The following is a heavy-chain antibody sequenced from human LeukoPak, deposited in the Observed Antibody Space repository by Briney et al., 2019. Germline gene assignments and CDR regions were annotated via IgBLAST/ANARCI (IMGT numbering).Heavy chain of an antibody. CDR2: IYYSGST. CDR1: GGSISSYY. Sequence: SETLSPTCTVSGGSISSYYWSWIRQPPGKGLEWIGYIYYSGSTNYNPSLKSRVTISVDTSKNQFSLKLSSVTAADTAVYYCARVPENFGESPYFDYWGQGTLVTVSS. CDR3: ARVPENFGESPYFDY. D-gene: IGHD3-10*01. J-gene: IGHJ4*02. V-gene: IGHV4-59*12.